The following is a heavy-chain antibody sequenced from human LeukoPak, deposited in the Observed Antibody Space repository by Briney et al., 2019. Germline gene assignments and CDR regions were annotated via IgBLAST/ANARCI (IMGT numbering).Heavy chain of an antibody. CDR3: AKDRYSYAFEYSDS. CDR2: IWYDGSNE. V-gene: IGHV3-30*02. D-gene: IGHD5-18*01. J-gene: IGHJ4*02. CDR1: GFTFSTYG. Sequence: GGSLRLSCAASGFTFSTYGMHWVRQAPGKGLAWVAVIWYDGSNEYYADSVKGRFTISRDNSKNTLSLQVSSLRTEGTAVYYCAKDRYSYAFEYSDSWGQGTLVTVSS.